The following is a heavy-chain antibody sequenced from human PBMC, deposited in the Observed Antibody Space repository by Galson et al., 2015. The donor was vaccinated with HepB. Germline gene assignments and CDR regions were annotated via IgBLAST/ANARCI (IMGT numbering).Heavy chain of an antibody. V-gene: IGHV3-23*01. CDR3: AKEDIVVVPAAIGWGGGAYYYYYYMDV. J-gene: IGHJ6*03. CDR1: GFTFSSYA. CDR2: ISGSGGST. D-gene: IGHD2-2*01. Sequence: SLRLSCAASGFTFSSYAMSWVRQAPGKGLEWVSAISGSGGSTYYADSVKGRFTISRDNSKNTLYLQMNSLRAEDTAVYYCAKEDIVVVPAAIGWGGGAYYYYYYMDVWGKGTTVTVSS.